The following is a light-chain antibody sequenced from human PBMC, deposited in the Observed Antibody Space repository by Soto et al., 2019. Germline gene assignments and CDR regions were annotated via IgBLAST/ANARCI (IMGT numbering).Light chain of an antibody. J-gene: IGKJ2*01. CDR1: QSVSSNY. Sequence: EMVLTQSPDTLSLSPGERATISCRASQSVSSNYLAWYQQKLGQAPRLLIYGASSRVSGIPDRFSGSGSGTDFTLTVSRLEPEDFAVFYCQQYGSLPPTFGQGTKLEIK. V-gene: IGKV3-20*01. CDR3: QQYGSLPPT. CDR2: GAS.